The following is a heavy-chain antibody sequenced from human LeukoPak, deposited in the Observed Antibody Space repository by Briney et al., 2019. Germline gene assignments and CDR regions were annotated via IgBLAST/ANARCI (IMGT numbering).Heavy chain of an antibody. J-gene: IGHJ4*02. D-gene: IGHD3-10*01. Sequence: GGSLRLSCAASGFTFSSYAMTWVRQAPGKGLEWVSVISGSGGTTYYADSVKGRFTISRDNSKNTLYLQMNSLRAEDTAVYYCASIHYGSGKQDYWGQGTLVTVSS. CDR2: ISGSGGTT. CDR3: ASIHYGSGKQDY. CDR1: GFTFSSYA. V-gene: IGHV3-23*01.